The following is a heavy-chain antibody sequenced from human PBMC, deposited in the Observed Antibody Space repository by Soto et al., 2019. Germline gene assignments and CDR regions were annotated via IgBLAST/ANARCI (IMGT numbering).Heavy chain of an antibody. CDR1: GGTFSSYA. CDR2: IIPIFGTA. Sequence: VKVSCKASGGTFSSYAISWVRQAPGQGLEWMGGIIPIFGTANYAQKFQGRVTITADESTSTAYMELSSLRSEDTAVYYCAVGYSYGYGFDYWGQGTLVTVSS. V-gene: IGHV1-69*13. J-gene: IGHJ4*02. CDR3: AVGYSYGYGFDY. D-gene: IGHD5-18*01.